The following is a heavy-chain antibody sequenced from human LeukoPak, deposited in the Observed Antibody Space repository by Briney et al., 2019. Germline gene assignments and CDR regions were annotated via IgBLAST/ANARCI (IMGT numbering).Heavy chain of an antibody. CDR2: INHSGST. CDR1: GGSFSGYY. D-gene: IGHD5-12*01. V-gene: IGHV4-34*01. J-gene: IGHJ5*02. Sequence: PSETLSLTCAVYGGSFSGYYWSWIRQPPGKGLEWIGEINHSGSTNYDPSLKSRVTISVDTSKNQFSLKLNSVTAADTAVYSCARGVANSQYNWFDPWGQGTLVIVSS. CDR3: ARGVANSQYNWFDP.